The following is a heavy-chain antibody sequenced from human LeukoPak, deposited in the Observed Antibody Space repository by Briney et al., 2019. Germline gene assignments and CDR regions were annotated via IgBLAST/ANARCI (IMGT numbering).Heavy chain of an antibody. J-gene: IGHJ5*02. V-gene: IGHV4-34*01. D-gene: IGHD2-2*01. CDR2: INHSGST. CDR1: GGSFSGYY. Sequence: PSETLSLTCAVYGGSFSGYYWSWIRQPPGKGLEWIGEINHSGSTNYNPSLKSRVTISVDTSKNQFSLKLSSVTAADTAVYYCARGRDVVVPAAILADPWGQGTLVTVSS. CDR3: ARGRDVVVPAAILADP.